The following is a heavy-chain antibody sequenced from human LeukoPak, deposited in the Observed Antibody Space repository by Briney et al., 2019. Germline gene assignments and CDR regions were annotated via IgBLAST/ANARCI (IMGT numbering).Heavy chain of an antibody. V-gene: IGHV3-23*01. CDR3: ASRPRADIGALDY. CDR1: GFTFSDHA. D-gene: IGHD1-14*01. CDR2: ITGSGGRT. J-gene: IGHJ4*02. Sequence: GGSLRLSCAASGFTFSDHAMSWVRQAPGKGLEWVSSITGSGGRTYYVDSVKGRFTISRDNSKNTLYLEMNSLRADETAVYFCASRPRADIGALDYWGEGTLVTVSS.